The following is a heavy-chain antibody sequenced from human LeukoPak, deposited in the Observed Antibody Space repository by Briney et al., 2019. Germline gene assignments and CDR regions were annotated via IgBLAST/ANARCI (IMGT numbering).Heavy chain of an antibody. J-gene: IGHJ4*02. V-gene: IGHV3-30*18. Sequence: GRSLRLSCAASGFTVSWYGMHWVRQAPGKRLEWVAVMSHDGSNKYYADSLKGRFTISRDNSKNTLYLQMNSLRAEDTAVYYCAKESGVYCSGGSCYLDHWGQGTLVTVSS. CDR1: GFTVSWYG. CDR3: AKESGVYCSGGSCYLDH. CDR2: MSHDGSNK. D-gene: IGHD2-15*01.